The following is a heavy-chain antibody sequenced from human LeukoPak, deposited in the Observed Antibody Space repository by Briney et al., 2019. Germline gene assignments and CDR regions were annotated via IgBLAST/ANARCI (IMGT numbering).Heavy chain of an antibody. J-gene: IGHJ4*02. CDR1: GFTFSSYG. D-gene: IGHD3-10*01. V-gene: IGHV3-30*18. CDR2: ISYDGSNK. Sequence: GGSLRLSCAASGFTFSSYGMHWVRQAPGKGLEWVAVISYDGSNKYYADSVKGRFTISRDNSKNTLYLQMNSLRAEDTAVYYCAKGLLWFGEPYWGQGTLVTVSS. CDR3: AKGLLWFGEPY.